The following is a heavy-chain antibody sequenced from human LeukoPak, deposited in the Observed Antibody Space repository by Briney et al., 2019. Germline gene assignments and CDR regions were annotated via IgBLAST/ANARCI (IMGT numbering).Heavy chain of an antibody. CDR2: IYSGGST. J-gene: IGHJ4*02. V-gene: IGHV3-53*01. CDR3: ARGHEALGY. CDR1: GFTVSNIY. Sequence: PGGSLRLSCAASGFTVSNIYMSWGRQAPGKGLQWVSVIYSGGSTFYADSVKGRFTVSRDSSKNTLYLEMNSLRAEDTAIYYCARGHEALGYWGQGTLVTVSS. D-gene: IGHD3-10*01.